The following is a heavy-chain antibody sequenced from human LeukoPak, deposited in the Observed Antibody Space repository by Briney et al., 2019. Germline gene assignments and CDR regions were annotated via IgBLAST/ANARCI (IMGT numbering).Heavy chain of an antibody. CDR2: INTGGSST. Sequence: GGSLRLSCTASGFTFSNYWMHWVRQVPGKGLVWVSRINTGGSSTTYADSVKGRFTISRDNAKNSLYLQMNSLRAEDTAVYYCARDPDYGDPGPFWDYWGQGTLVTVSS. D-gene: IGHD4-17*01. J-gene: IGHJ4*02. CDR3: ARDPDYGDPGPFWDY. CDR1: GFTFSNYW. V-gene: IGHV3-74*01.